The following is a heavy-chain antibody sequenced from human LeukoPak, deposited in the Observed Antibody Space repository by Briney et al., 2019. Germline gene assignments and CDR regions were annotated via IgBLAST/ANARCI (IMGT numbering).Heavy chain of an antibody. J-gene: IGHJ4*02. D-gene: IGHD5-12*01. CDR1: GGSISGGSHH. CDR2: LYLSRTT. Sequence: SETLSLTCTVSGGSISGGSHHWGWFRQSPGKGLEWTGSLYLSRTTYYNPSLNSRVTISVDTSKNQFSLQLNSVTAADTAVYYCVRHDGRGGATMGSLDSWGQGSLVTVSS. CDR3: VRHDGRGGATMGSLDS. V-gene: IGHV4-39*01.